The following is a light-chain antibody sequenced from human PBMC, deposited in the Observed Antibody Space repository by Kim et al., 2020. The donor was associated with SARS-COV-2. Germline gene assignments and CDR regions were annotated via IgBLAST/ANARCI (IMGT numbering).Light chain of an antibody. CDR3: QQYYSTPLT. CDR2: WAS. V-gene: IGKV4-1*01. CDR1: QSVLYSADNKNY. Sequence: ATINCKSSQSVLYSADNKNYLAWYQQKPGQPPKLLVHWASTRDSGVPDRFSGSGSKKAFTLTISSLQAEDVAVYYCQQYYSTPLTFGGGTKVDIK. J-gene: IGKJ4*01.